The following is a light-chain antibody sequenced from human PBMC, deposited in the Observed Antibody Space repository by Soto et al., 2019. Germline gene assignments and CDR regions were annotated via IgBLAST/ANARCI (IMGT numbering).Light chain of an antibody. J-gene: IGKJ5*01. CDR1: QSVSNY. Sequence: IVMTQSPATLSLSPGERATLSCRASQSVSNYLAWYQQKPGQAPRLLIYGTSSRATGIPDRFSGSGSGTDFTLTISRLEPEDFAVYYCQQYGNSPITFGQGTRLEIK. CDR2: GTS. CDR3: QQYGNSPIT. V-gene: IGKV3-20*01.